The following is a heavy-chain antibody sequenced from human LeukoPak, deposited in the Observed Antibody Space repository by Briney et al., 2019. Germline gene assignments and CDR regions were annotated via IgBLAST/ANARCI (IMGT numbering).Heavy chain of an antibody. V-gene: IGHV1-2*02. J-gene: IGHJ4*02. Sequence: ASVKVSCKASGYTFTGYYIHWVRQAPGQGLEWMGWINPGSGGTKYAQNFQGRVTKTRDTSISAAYMELRRLTFDDTAVYYCARGHAYCSSTSCHPFDYWGQGTLVTVSS. CDR1: GYTFTGYY. CDR2: INPGSGGT. D-gene: IGHD2-2*01. CDR3: ARGHAYCSSTSCHPFDY.